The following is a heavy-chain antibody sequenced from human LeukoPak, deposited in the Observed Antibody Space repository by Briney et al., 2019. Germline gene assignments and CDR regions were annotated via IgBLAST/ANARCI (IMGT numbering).Heavy chain of an antibody. CDR1: GFTFSSYA. D-gene: IGHD5-12*01. Sequence: GGSLRLSCAASGFTFSSYAMHWVRQAPGKGLEWVSAISGSGGSTYYADSVKGRFTISRDNSKNTPYLQMNSLRAEDTAVYYCAKAGGVEMATIGVGDAFDIWGQGTMVTVSS. CDR2: ISGSGGST. J-gene: IGHJ3*02. V-gene: IGHV3-23*01. CDR3: AKAGGVEMATIGVGDAFDI.